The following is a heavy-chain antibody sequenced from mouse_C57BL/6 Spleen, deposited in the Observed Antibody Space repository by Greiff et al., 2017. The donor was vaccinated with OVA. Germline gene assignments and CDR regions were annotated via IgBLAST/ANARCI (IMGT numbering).Heavy chain of an antibody. J-gene: IGHJ4*01. CDR1: GYTFTSYW. Sequence: QVQLQQPGAELVKPGASVKMSCKASGYTFTSYWITWVKQRPGQGLEWIGDIYPGSGSTNYNEKFKSKATLTVDTSSSTAYMQLSSLTSEDSAVYYWARSISTTAYYAMDYWGQGTSVTVSS. D-gene: IGHD1-1*01. CDR3: ARSISTTAYYAMDY. V-gene: IGHV1-55*01. CDR2: IYPGSGST.